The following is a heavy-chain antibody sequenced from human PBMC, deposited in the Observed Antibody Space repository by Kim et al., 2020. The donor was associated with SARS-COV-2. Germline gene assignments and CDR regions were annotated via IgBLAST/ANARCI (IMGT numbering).Heavy chain of an antibody. D-gene: IGHD5-12*01. CDR2: IYYSGST. CDR1: GGSISSGSYY. Sequence: AETLSLTCTVSGGSISSGSYYWVWIRPPPGKGLEWIGSIYYSGSTYYNPSLKSRVAISVDTSKNQFSLKLSSVTAADPAVYYCARLPLCISGYDYCYFDYWGQGTLVTVSS. CDR3: ARLPLCISGYDYCYFDY. J-gene: IGHJ4*02. V-gene: IGHV4-39*01.